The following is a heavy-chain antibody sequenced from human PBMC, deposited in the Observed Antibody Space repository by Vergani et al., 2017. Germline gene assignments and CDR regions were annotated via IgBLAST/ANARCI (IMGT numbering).Heavy chain of an antibody. V-gene: IGHV4-38-2*02. CDR2: MDYNGLA. CDR1: AYSISSGFF. J-gene: IGHJ4*02. D-gene: IGHD3-9*01. CDR3: VRDKTYYDTLIGYAGYYFDS. Sequence: QVQLQESGTGLVRPSETLSLTCTVSAYSISSGFFWGWIRQTPGKGLEWIGSMDYNGLAYYSPSLKSRVTISVDTPKNHFSLKLSAVTAADTAGYYCVRDKTYYDTLIGYAGYYFDSWGQRAIVTVS.